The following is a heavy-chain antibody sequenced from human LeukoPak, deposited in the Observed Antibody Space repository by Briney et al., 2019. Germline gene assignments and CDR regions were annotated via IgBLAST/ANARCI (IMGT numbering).Heavy chain of an antibody. V-gene: IGHV1-46*01. D-gene: IGHD6-13*01. CDR3: ARVLSSSSWNYYFDY. Sequence: GASVKVSCKASGYIFTSYFMHWVRQAPGQGLEWMGLINPSGGSTSYAQKFQGRVTMTRDMSTSTVYMELSSLRSEDTAVYYCARVLSSSSWNYYFDYWGQGTLVTVSS. CDR2: INPSGGST. J-gene: IGHJ4*02. CDR1: GYIFTSYF.